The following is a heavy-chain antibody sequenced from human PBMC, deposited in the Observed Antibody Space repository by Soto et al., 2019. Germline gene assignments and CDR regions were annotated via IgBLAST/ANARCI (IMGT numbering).Heavy chain of an antibody. V-gene: IGHV4-34*01. CDR1: GGSFSGYY. CDR3: ARGSTMVRGVIIP. CDR2: INHSGST. D-gene: IGHD3-10*01. J-gene: IGHJ5*02. Sequence: QVQLQQWGAGLLKPSETLSLTCAVYGGSFSGYYWSWIRQPPGKGLEWIREINHSGSTNYNPSLKSRVTISVDTSKNQFSLKLSSVTAADTAVYYCARGSTMVRGVIIPWGQGTLVTVSS.